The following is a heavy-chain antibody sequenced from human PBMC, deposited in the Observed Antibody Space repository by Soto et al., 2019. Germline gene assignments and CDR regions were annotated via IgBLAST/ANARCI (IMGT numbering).Heavy chain of an antibody. V-gene: IGHV4-59*01. CDR1: GFSISSYY. D-gene: IGHD3-9*01. CDR3: AREGYDILTGRNWFDP. Sequence: SETLSLTCPFSGFSISSYYWNWIRQPPGKGLEWIGHIFYSGDTNYKPSLKSRVTISVDTSKNQFFLKVTSLTAADTAVYYCAREGYDILTGRNWFDPWGQGTLVTVSS. J-gene: IGHJ5*02. CDR2: IFYSGDT.